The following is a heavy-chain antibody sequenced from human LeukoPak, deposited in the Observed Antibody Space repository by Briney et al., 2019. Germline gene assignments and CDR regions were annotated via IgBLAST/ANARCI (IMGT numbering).Heavy chain of an antibody. V-gene: IGHV3-23*01. Sequence: PGGSLRLSCAASGFTFSSYTMSWVRQAPGKGLEWVSGISGSGGSTYYADSVKGRFTISRDNSKNTLYLQMNSLRAEDTAVYYCAKIPGGSYDFWSGYSARGFDPWGQGTLVTVSS. D-gene: IGHD3-3*01. CDR2: ISGSGGST. CDR1: GFTFSSYT. J-gene: IGHJ5*02. CDR3: AKIPGGSYDFWSGYSARGFDP.